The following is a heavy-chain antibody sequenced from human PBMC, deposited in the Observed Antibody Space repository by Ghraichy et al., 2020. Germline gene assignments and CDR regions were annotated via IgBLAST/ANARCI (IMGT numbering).Heavy chain of an antibody. Sequence: GESLNISCAASGFTVSSNYMSWVRQAPGKGLEWVSVIYSGGSPYYADSVKGRFTISRDNSKNTLYLQMNSLRAEDTAVYYCASYYDSRGSGWGQGTLVTVSS. CDR1: GFTVSSNY. CDR3: ASYYDSRGSG. CDR2: IYSGGSP. D-gene: IGHD3-22*01. J-gene: IGHJ4*02. V-gene: IGHV3-53*01.